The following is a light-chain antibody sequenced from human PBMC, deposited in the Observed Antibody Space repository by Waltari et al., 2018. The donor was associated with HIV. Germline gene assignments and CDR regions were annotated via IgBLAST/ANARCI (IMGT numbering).Light chain of an antibody. J-gene: IGKJ2*02. CDR1: QSISSW. CDR3: QQYNSYGT. CDR2: KAS. V-gene: IGKV1-5*03. Sequence: DIQMTQSPSTLSACVGDRVTITCRASQSISSWLAWYQQNPGKAPKLLIYKASTLESGVPSRFSGSGSGTEFTLTISSLQPDDFATYYCQQYNSYGTFGQGTKLEIK.